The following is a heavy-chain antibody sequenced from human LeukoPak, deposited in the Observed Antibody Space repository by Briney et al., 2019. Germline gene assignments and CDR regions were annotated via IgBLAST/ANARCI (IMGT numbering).Heavy chain of an antibody. V-gene: IGHV3-23*01. CDR2: ISASGGRT. Sequence: PGGSLRLSCAVSGFTFSSYVMSWVRQAAGKGLEWVSRISASGGRTYYADFVKGRFTISRGNSKNTLYLQVNSLRAEDTAVYNCAKEYYDSSGYYYSLDYWGQGTLVTVSS. D-gene: IGHD3-22*01. CDR1: GFTFSSYV. J-gene: IGHJ4*02. CDR3: AKEYYDSSGYYYSLDY.